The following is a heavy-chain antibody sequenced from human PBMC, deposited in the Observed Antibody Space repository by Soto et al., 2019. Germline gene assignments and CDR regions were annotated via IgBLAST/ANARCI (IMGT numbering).Heavy chain of an antibody. D-gene: IGHD3-16*01. J-gene: IGHJ3*02. CDR3: ARDSRYDYNWGSYSAFDI. Sequence: SETLSLTCTVSGGSISSGGYYWSRIRQHPGKGLEWIGYIYYSGSTYYNPSLKSRVTISVDTSKNQFSLKLSSVTAADTAVYYCARDSRYDYNWGSYSAFDIWGQGTMVTVSS. CDR1: GGSISSGGYY. CDR2: IYYSGST. V-gene: IGHV4-31*03.